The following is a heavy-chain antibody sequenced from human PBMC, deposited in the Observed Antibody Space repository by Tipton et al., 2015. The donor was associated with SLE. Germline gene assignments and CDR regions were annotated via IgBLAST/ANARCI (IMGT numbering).Heavy chain of an antibody. CDR3: ARDCGGSDAFDI. CDR2: IYYSGST. V-gene: IGHV4-39*07. J-gene: IGHJ3*02. D-gene: IGHD2-21*01. CDR1: GGSISSSSYY. Sequence: TLSLTCTVSGGSISSSSYYWGWIRQPPGKGLEWIGSIYYSGSTYYNPSLKSRVTISVDTPKNQFSLKLSSVTAADTAVYYCARDCGGSDAFDIWGQGTMVTVSS.